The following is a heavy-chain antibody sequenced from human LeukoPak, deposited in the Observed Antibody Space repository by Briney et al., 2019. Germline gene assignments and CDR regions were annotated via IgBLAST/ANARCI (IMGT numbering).Heavy chain of an antibody. Sequence: PSETLSLTCAVYGGAFSGYYWSWIRHPPGKGLEWSGEINHSGSTNYNPSLKSRVTISVDTSKNQFSLKLSSVTAADTAVYYCARLSGYDAFDIWGQGTMVTVSS. CDR1: GGAFSGYY. J-gene: IGHJ3*02. V-gene: IGHV4-34*01. CDR2: INHSGST. D-gene: IGHD5-12*01. CDR3: ARLSGYDAFDI.